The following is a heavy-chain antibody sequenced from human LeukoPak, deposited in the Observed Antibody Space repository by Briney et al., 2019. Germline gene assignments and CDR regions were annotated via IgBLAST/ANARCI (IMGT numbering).Heavy chain of an antibody. D-gene: IGHD1-26*01. CDR2: IKSKTDGGTT. Sequence: GGSLRLSCAASGFTFSNAWMSWVRQAPGKGLKWVGRIKSKTDGGTTDYAAPVKGRFTISRDDSKNTLYLQMNSLKTEDTAVYYCTTERELLFFDYWGQGTLVTVSS. CDR1: GFTFSNAW. V-gene: IGHV3-15*01. CDR3: TTERELLFFDY. J-gene: IGHJ4*02.